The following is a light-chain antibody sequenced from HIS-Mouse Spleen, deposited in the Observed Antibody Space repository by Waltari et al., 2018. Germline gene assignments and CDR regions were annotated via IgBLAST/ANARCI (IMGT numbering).Light chain of an antibody. J-gene: IGLJ1*01. CDR1: NIGSKS. CDR3: QVWDSSSDHPYV. Sequence: SYVLTQPPSVSVAPGKTARITCGGNNIGSKSVHWYQQKPGQAPLLVVFDDGDRPSGIPGRFTSSTSGNTATLTISRVEAGDEADYYCQVWDSSSDHPYVFGTGTKVTVL. CDR2: DDG. V-gene: IGLV3-21*03.